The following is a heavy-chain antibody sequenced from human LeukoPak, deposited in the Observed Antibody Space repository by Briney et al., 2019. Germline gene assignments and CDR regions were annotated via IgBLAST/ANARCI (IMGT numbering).Heavy chain of an antibody. CDR3: ARERQDTIVHAGAFDI. D-gene: IGHD3-10*01. CDR2: IASDGSHT. V-gene: IGHV3-30-3*01. CDR1: GVTFSTYF. J-gene: IGHJ3*02. Sequence: GRSLRLSCAASGVTFSTYFMHWVRQPPGMGLELVAVIASDGSHTFYVESVKGRFTISRDNSKNTLYLQMNSLRAEDTAVYFCARERQDTIVHAGAFDIWGQGTMVTVSS.